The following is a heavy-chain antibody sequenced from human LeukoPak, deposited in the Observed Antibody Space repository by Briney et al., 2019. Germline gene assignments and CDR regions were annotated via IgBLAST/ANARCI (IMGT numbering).Heavy chain of an antibody. CDR2: INGSGGGT. Sequence: GGSLRLSCAASGFIFSSYAMSWVRQAPGKGLEWVSAINGSGGGTYYADSVKGRFTISRDNSKNTLYLHLNSLRAEDTAVYYCAKASNVYGSGSYFPSNNWFDPWGQGTLVTVSS. CDR1: GFIFSSYA. D-gene: IGHD3-10*01. J-gene: IGHJ5*02. CDR3: AKASNVYGSGSYFPSNNWFDP. V-gene: IGHV3-23*01.